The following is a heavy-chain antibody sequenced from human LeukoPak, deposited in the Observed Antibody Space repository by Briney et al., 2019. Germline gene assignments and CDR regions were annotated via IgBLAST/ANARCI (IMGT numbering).Heavy chain of an antibody. CDR3: ARGSGRPESYYYYYGMDV. CDR2: IYYSGST. J-gene: IGHJ6*02. D-gene: IGHD3-10*01. Sequence: PSETLSLTCTVSGGSISSYYGSWIRQPPGKGLEWSGYIYYSGSTNYNPSLKSRVTISVDTSKNQFSLKLSSVTAADTAVYYCARGSGRPESYYYYYGMDVWGQGTTVTVSS. V-gene: IGHV4-59*01. CDR1: GGSISSYY.